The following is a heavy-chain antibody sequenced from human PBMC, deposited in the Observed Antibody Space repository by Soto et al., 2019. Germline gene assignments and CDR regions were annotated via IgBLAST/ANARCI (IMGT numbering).Heavy chain of an antibody. CDR1: GFTFTTFD. Sequence: EVQFLESGGGLVQPGASLRLSSAASGFTFTTFDMSWARQAPGKGLEWVSVVRGRDGTTSYADSLKGRFTISKDSSKNTLYLQMTSLRAEATALYDCAKGAWLDSWGQGNLVAVSS. CDR3: AKGAWLDS. CDR2: VRGRDGTT. J-gene: IGHJ4*02. V-gene: IGHV3-23*01. D-gene: IGHD5-12*01.